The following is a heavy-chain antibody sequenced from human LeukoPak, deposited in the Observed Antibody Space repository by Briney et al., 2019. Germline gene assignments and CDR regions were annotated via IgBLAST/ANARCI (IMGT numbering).Heavy chain of an antibody. Sequence: GGSLRLSCAASGFTFSSYAMSWVRQAPGKGLEWVSAISGSGGSTYYADSVKGRFTISRDNSKNTLYLQMNSLRAEDTAVYYCAKDLGCSSTSCYGDWFDPWGQGTLVTVSS. D-gene: IGHD2-2*01. CDR2: ISGSGGST. CDR1: GFTFSSYA. J-gene: IGHJ5*02. CDR3: AKDLGCSSTSCYGDWFDP. V-gene: IGHV3-23*01.